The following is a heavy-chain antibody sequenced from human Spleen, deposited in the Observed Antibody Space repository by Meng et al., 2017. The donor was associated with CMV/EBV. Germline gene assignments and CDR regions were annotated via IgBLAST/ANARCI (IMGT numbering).Heavy chain of an antibody. CDR1: GFTFSSYA. D-gene: IGHD3-3*01. CDR3: AKALYDFWSGYYHPDALDV. J-gene: IGHJ3*01. V-gene: IGHV3-23*01. Sequence: GESLKISCAASGFTFSSYAMSWVRQAPGKGLEWVSAISGSGGSTYYADSVKGRFTISRDNSKNTLYLQMNSLRAEDTAVYYCAKALYDFWSGYYHPDALDVWGQGTTVTVSS. CDR2: ISGSGGST.